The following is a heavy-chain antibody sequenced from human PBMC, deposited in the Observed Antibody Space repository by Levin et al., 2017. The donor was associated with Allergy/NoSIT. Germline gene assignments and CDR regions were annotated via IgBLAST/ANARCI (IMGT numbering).Heavy chain of an antibody. CDR2: IGNAGDT. Sequence: PGGSLRLSCAASGFTFSTYDLHWVRQPTGKGLEWVSAIGNAGDTYYPGSVKGRFTISRENAENSLYLQMNSLRAGDTAVCYCARGKKTYYYESSGYAPDWYFDLWGRGTLVTVSS. CDR1: GFTFSTYD. D-gene: IGHD3-22*01. V-gene: IGHV3-13*04. CDR3: ARGKKTYYYESSGYAPDWYFDL. J-gene: IGHJ2*01.